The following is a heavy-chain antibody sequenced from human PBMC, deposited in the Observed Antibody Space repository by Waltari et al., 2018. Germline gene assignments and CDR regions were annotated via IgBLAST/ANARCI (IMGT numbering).Heavy chain of an antibody. D-gene: IGHD6-13*01. CDR1: GFWVRGLQ. CDR3: ASTYSSMWYGWLDP. J-gene: IGHJ5*02. Sequence: EVRLVESGGGLVQPGGSLRLSCVGCGFWVRGLQRHWVRRAPGKGLEWVSFSNPGGDTMYYADSVKGRFTSSRDNTQNSLYLQMNSLTPDDTAVYYCASTYSSMWYGWLDPWGQGTRVTVSS. CDR2: SNPGGDTM. V-gene: IGHV3-48*03.